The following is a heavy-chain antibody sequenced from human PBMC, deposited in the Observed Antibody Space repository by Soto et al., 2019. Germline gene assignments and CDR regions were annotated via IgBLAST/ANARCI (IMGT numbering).Heavy chain of an antibody. Sequence: QVQLVESGGGVVQPGRSLRLSCAASGFTFSSYGMHWVRQAPGKGLEWVAVISYDGSNKYYADSVKGRFTISRDNSKNTLYPQMNSLRAEDTAVYYCAKDPAFTMVRGVISGYFDYWGQGTLVTVSS. CDR3: AKDPAFTMVRGVISGYFDY. CDR2: ISYDGSNK. J-gene: IGHJ4*02. V-gene: IGHV3-30*18. D-gene: IGHD3-10*01. CDR1: GFTFSSYG.